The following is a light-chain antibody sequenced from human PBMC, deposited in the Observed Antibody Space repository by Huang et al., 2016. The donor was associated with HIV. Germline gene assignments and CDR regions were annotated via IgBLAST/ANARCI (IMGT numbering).Light chain of an antibody. CDR3: QQYNHWLALT. V-gene: IGKV3-15*01. Sequence: EIVMTQSPAILSVSPGERATLSCRASQSVGRNLAWYQHKPGQAPRVIMYGASTRGTGVPARFSGSGSGTEFTLTISGLQAEDFAVYFCQQYNHWLALTFGGGTKVDIK. J-gene: IGKJ4*01. CDR1: QSVGRN. CDR2: GAS.